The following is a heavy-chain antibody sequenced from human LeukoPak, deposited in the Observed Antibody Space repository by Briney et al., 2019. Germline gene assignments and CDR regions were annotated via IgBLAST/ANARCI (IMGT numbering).Heavy chain of an antibody. CDR3: ARDIAGDTRGIAARFDY. CDR1: GYTFTSYG. D-gene: IGHD6-6*01. V-gene: IGHV1-18*01. J-gene: IGHJ4*02. CDR2: ISAYDGNT. Sequence: RASVKVSCKASGYTFTSYGISWVRQAPGQGLEWMGWISAYDGNTNYAQKLQGRVTMTTDTSTSTAYMELRSLRSDDTAVYYCARDIAGDTRGIAARFDYWGQGTLVTVSS.